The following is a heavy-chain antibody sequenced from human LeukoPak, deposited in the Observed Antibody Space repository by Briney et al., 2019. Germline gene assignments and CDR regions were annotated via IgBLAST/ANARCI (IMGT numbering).Heavy chain of an antibody. CDR3: AKGYCSSTSCYTYYYYYMDV. V-gene: IGHV3-23*01. CDR2: ISGSGGST. D-gene: IGHD2-2*02. CDR1: GFTFSSYA. Sequence: GGSLRLSCAASGFTFSSYAMSWVRQAPGKGLEWVSAISGSGGSTYYADSVKGRFTISRDNSKNTLYLQMNSLRAEDTAVYYCAKGYCSSTSCYTYYYYYMDVWGKGTTVTVSS. J-gene: IGHJ6*03.